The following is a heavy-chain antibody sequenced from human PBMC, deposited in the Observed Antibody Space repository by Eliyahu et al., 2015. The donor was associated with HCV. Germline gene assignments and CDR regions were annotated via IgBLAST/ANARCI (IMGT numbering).Heavy chain of an antibody. CDR2: ILPVFGSS. Sequence: QVQLEQSGAEVKKPGSSVKVXCKAXGGTFRTLSINWXXXXPGQGLEWMGRILPVFGSSXXXXKFQGRVSITADESTATAYLELNSLTSDDTTIFYCATVRASVTHRAEYFQHWGQGTLVTVS. V-gene: IGHV1-69*01. D-gene: IGHD5/OR15-5a*01. CDR1: GGTFRTLS. CDR3: ATVRASVTHRAEYFQH. J-gene: IGHJ1*01.